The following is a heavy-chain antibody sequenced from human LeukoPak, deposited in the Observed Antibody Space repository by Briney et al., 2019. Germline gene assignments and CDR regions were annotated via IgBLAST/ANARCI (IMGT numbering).Heavy chain of an antibody. J-gene: IGHJ5*02. D-gene: IGHD6-13*01. V-gene: IGHV4-59*01. CDR2: IYYSGST. CDR1: GGSISSYY. Sequence: SETLSLTCTVSGGSISSYYWSWIRQPPGKGLEWIGYIYYSGSTNYNPSLKSRVTISVDTSKNQFSLKLSSVTAADTAVYYCARAPYSSRWYGARLLNWFDPWGQGTLVTVSS. CDR3: ARAPYSSRWYGARLLNWFDP.